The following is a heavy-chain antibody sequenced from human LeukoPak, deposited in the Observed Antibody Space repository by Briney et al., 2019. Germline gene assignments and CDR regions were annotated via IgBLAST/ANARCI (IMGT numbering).Heavy chain of an antibody. V-gene: IGHV4-31*03. CDR3: ARERMTTVVTPRVFDP. D-gene: IGHD4-23*01. CDR1: GGSISSGGYY. J-gene: IGHJ5*02. Sequence: SSENLSLTCTVSGGSISSGGYYWSWIRQHPGKGLEWIGYIYYSGSTYYNPSRKSRVTISVDTSKNQFSLKLSSVTAADTAVYYCARERMTTVVTPRVFDPWGQGNLVTVSS. CDR2: IYYSGST.